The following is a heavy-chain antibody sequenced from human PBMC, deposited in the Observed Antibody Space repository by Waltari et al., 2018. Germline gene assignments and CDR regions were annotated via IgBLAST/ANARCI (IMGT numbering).Heavy chain of an antibody. CDR1: GGSFSGYY. Sequence: QVQLQQWGAGLLKPSETLSLTCAVYGGSFSGYYWSWISQPPGKGMEWMGEINHSGSTNNNPSLKSRVTISVDTSKNHFSLKLSSVTAADTAVYYCARNHYRWYFDLWGRGTLVTVSS. V-gene: IGHV4-34*01. CDR3: ARNHYRWYFDL. D-gene: IGHD1-26*01. J-gene: IGHJ2*01. CDR2: INHSGST.